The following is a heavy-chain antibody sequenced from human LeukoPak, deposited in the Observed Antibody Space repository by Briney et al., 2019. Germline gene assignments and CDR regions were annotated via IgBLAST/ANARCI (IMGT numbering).Heavy chain of an antibody. CDR3: ARDLGSLYSGSYGAFDI. D-gene: IGHD1-26*01. CDR2: INPNSGGT. J-gene: IGHJ3*02. CDR1: GYTFTGYY. V-gene: IGHV1-2*02. Sequence: GSSVKVSCKASGYTFTGYYMHWVRQAPGQGLEWMGWINPNSGGTNYAQKFQGRVTMTRDTSISTAYMELSRLRSDDTAVYYCARDLGSLYSGSYGAFDIWGQGTMVTVSS.